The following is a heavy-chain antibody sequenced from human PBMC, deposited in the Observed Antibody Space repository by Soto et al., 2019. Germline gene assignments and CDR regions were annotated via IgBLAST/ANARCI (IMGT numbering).Heavy chain of an antibody. V-gene: IGHV4-34*02. Sequence: QVQLQQWGAGLLKPSETLSLTCAVFGGSSSSHNWNWIRQSAGKGLEWIGEINHNGRTTYNPSLKRRVSILFDTSENQFSLNLNSMTAADTALYFCERGRRHWSGGSCSQTNTFDRWGQGTQVTVSS. CDR2: INHNGRT. CDR3: ERGRRHWSGGSCSQTNTFDR. J-gene: IGHJ4*02. D-gene: IGHD3-10*02. CDR1: GGSSSSHN.